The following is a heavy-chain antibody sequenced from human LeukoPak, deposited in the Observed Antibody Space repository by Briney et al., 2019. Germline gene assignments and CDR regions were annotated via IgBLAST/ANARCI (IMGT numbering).Heavy chain of an antibody. J-gene: IGHJ5*02. D-gene: IGHD7-27*01. CDR1: GGSFSGHY. Sequence: SETLSLTCAVYGGSFSGHYWTWIRQPPGKGLEWIGEINHSGSTNYNPSLKSRVTISVDTSKNQFSLKVSSVTAADTAVYYCARQGGAWGSTRRDNWFDPWGQGTLVTVSS. CDR3: ARQGGAWGSTRRDNWFDP. V-gene: IGHV4-34*01. CDR2: INHSGST.